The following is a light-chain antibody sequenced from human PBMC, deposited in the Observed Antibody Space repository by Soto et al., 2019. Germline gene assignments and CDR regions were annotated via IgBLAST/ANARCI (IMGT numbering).Light chain of an antibody. CDR2: GAS. CDR1: QRVSSSF. CDR3: QEYGSSALT. J-gene: IGKJ4*01. V-gene: IGKV3-20*01. Sequence: PGERATLSCRASQRVSSSFLAWYQQKPGQAPRLLIYGASSRATGIPDRFSGSGSGTDFTLTISRLEPEDVAVYYWQEYGSSALTFGGGTKVEIK.